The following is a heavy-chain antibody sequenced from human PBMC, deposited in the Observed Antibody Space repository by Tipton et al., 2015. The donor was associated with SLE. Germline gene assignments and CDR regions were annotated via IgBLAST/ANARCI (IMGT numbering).Heavy chain of an antibody. J-gene: IGHJ6*02. CDR1: GGSISSSSYY. CDR3: ARRTGAIFGVVIYYYYYGMDV. V-gene: IGHV4-39*07. CDR2: IYYSGST. Sequence: LRLSCTVSGGSISSSSYYWGWIRQPPGKGLEWIGSIYYSGSTYYNPSLKSRVTISVDTSKNQFSLKLSSATAADTAVYYCARRTGAIFGVVIYYYYYGMDVWGQGTPVTVSS. D-gene: IGHD3-3*01.